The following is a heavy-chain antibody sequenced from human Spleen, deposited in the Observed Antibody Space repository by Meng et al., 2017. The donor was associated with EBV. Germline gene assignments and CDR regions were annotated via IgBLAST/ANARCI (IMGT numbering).Heavy chain of an antibody. Sequence: VQSGAAVKQPGTSGKVACNTAGGTFSSFAISWVRQAPGQGLEWMGGITPILAIANYAQRFRGRVTITADESTSTAYMELSSLRSEDTAVYYCARELGSGNQLALFDYWGQGALVTVFS. CDR3: ARELGSGNQLALFDY. V-gene: IGHV1-69*01. J-gene: IGHJ4*02. CDR2: ITPILAIA. CDR1: GGTFSSFA. D-gene: IGHD1-26*01.